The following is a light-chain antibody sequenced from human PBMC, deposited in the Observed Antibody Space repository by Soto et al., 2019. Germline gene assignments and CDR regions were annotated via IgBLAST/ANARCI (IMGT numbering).Light chain of an antibody. CDR3: QQYKISPLT. CDR2: GAS. CDR1: QSVDSDH. J-gene: IGKJ4*01. V-gene: IGKV3-20*01. Sequence: EIVLPQSTGTLSLSPGERATLSCRASQSVDSDHLAWYQQKPGQAPRLLIYGASRRATGIPDRFSGSGSGTDFTLSISRLEPEDFAVYYCQQYKISPLTFGGGTKVDIK.